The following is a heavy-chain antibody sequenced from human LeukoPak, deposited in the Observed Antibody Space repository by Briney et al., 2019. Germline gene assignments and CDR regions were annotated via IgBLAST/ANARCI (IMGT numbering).Heavy chain of an antibody. Sequence: SETLSLTCTVSGGSISSGSYYWSWIRQPAGKGLEWIGRIYTSGSTNYNPCLKSRVTISVDTSKNQFSLKLSSVTAADTAVYYCARDGGSSWSGGYFDYWGQGTLVTVSS. V-gene: IGHV4-61*02. CDR1: GGSISSGSYY. D-gene: IGHD6-13*01. J-gene: IGHJ4*02. CDR3: ARDGGSSWSGGYFDY. CDR2: IYTSGST.